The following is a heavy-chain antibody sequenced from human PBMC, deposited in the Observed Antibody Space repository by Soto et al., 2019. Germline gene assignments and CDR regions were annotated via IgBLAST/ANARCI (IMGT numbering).Heavy chain of an antibody. CDR3: ARASSGWWYFDY. D-gene: IGHD6-19*01. V-gene: IGHV4-59*01. Sequence: QVQLQESGPGLVKPSETLSLTCTVSGGSISSYYWSWIRQPPGKGLEWLGYIYYSGSTNYNPSLTSRVTISVNTSKTQFSLKLTSVTAADTAVYYCARASSGWWYFDYWGQGTLVTVSS. CDR2: IYYSGST. CDR1: GGSISSYY. J-gene: IGHJ4*02.